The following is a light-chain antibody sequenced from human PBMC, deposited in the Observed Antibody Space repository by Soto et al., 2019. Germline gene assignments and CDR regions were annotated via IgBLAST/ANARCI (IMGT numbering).Light chain of an antibody. CDR1: RSAVGGYNY. Sequence: QSALTQPASVSGSPGQSITISGTETRSAVGGYNYVSWYQQNPGKAPKLMIYDVSNRPSGVSNRFSGSKSGNTASLTISGLQAEDEADYYCSSYTSSSHVVFGGGTQLTVL. CDR3: SSYTSSSHVV. CDR2: DVS. V-gene: IGLV2-14*01. J-gene: IGLJ2*01.